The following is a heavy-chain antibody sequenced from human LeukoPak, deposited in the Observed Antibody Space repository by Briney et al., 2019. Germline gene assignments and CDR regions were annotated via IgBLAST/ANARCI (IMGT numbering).Heavy chain of an antibody. J-gene: IGHJ4*02. D-gene: IGHD2-2*01. CDR2: ISWNSGSI. CDR1: GFTFDDYA. CDR3: AKDLGYCSSTSCSYFDY. Sequence: GGSLRLSCAASGFTFDDYAMHWVRQAPGKGLEWVSGISWNSGSIGYADSVKGRFTISRDNAKSSLYLQMNSLRAEDTALYYCAKDLGYCSSTSCSYFDYWGQGTLVTVSS. V-gene: IGHV3-9*01.